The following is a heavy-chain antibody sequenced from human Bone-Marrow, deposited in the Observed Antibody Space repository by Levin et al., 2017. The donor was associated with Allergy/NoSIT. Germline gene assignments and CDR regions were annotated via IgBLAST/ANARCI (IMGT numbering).Heavy chain of an antibody. CDR2: TSAPGSSI. CDR3: ARAAVPTIRYFDY. D-gene: IGHD5-12*01. J-gene: IGHJ4*02. CDR1: GFSFSSYA. V-gene: IGHV3-23*01. Sequence: GGSLRLSCAASGFSFSSYAMSWVRQAPGKGLEWVAATSAPGSSIYHADSVKGRFTISRDNSLDTLYLQMNSLRVEDTAIYFCARAAVPTIRYFDYWGQGALVTVSS.